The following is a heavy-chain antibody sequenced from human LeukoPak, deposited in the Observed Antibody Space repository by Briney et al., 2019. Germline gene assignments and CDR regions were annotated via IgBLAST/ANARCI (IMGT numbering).Heavy chain of an antibody. CDR1: AFTFSTYG. CDR3: TRGGRANGVYDAFDI. CDR2: ISSSNSYI. Sequence: GGSLRLSCVASAFTFSTYGMHWVRQAPGKGLEWVSSISSSNSYIYYADSVKGRFTISRDNAKNSLYLQMNTLRAEDTALYYCTRGGRANGVYDAFDIWGQGTIVTVSS. V-gene: IGHV3-21*01. J-gene: IGHJ3*02. D-gene: IGHD2-8*01.